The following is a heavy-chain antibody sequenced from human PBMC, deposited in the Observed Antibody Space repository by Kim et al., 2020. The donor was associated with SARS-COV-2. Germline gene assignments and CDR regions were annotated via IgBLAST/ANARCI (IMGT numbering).Heavy chain of an antibody. Sequence: SETLSLTCTVSGGSISSGGYYWCWIRQHPGKGLEWIGYIYYSGSTYYNPSLKSRVTISVDTSKNQFSLKLSSVTAADTAVYYCASGGGYYDSSGYYRIQHWGQGTLVTVSS. J-gene: IGHJ1*01. V-gene: IGHV4-31*03. D-gene: IGHD3-22*01. CDR1: GGSISSGGYY. CDR2: IYYSGST. CDR3: ASGGGYYDSSGYYRIQH.